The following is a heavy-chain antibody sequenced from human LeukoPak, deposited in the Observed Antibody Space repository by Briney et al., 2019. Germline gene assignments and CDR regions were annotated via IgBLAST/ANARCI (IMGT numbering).Heavy chain of an antibody. J-gene: IGHJ4*02. CDR3: VRMGRYGDYDY. V-gene: IGHV3-7*01. CDR1: GFTFSSYW. CDR2: IKQDGNEK. Sequence: GGSLRLSCAASGFTFSSYWMSWVRQAPGKGLEWVANIKQDGNEKYYVDSVKGRFTISRDNAKNSLYLRMNSLRAEDTAVYYCVRMGRYGDYDYWGQGTLVTVSS. D-gene: IGHD4-17*01.